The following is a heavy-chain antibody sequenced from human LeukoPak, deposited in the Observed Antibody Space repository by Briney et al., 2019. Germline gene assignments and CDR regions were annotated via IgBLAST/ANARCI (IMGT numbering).Heavy chain of an antibody. CDR1: GFTFSIYW. CDR2: INSDGSST. CDR3: ARARYIDL. V-gene: IGHV3-74*01. Sequence: PGGSLRLSCAVSGFTFSIYWTLGVRQAPGKGLVWVSRINSDGSSTIYADSVKGRFTISRDNAKNTLYLQMNSLRAEDTAVYYCARARYIDLRGRGTLVTVSS. J-gene: IGHJ2*01.